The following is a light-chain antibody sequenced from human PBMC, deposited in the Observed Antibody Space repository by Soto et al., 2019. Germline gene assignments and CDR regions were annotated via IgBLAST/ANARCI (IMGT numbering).Light chain of an antibody. CDR2: GNS. V-gene: IGLV1-40*01. Sequence: QSVLTQPPSVSGAPGQRVTISCTGSSSNIGAGYDVHWYQQLPGTAPKLLIYGNSNRPSGVPDRFSGSKSGTSASLAITGLQAEDEADYYCLSYDSSLSGSGVFGTGTKLTVL. J-gene: IGLJ1*01. CDR1: SSNIGAGYD. CDR3: LSYDSSLSGSGV.